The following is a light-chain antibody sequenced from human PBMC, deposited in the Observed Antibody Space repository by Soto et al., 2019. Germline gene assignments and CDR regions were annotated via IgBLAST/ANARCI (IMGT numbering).Light chain of an antibody. CDR2: AAS. J-gene: IGKJ5*01. CDR3: LQYNSFPFT. V-gene: IGKV1-5*01. CDR1: QSISSW. Sequence: DIQMTQSPSTLSASVXDRLTITCLASQSISSWLAWYQQKPGKAPKRLIYAASSLQSGVPSRFSGSGSGTEFTLTISSLQPEDFATYYCLQYNSFPFTFGQGTRLEIK.